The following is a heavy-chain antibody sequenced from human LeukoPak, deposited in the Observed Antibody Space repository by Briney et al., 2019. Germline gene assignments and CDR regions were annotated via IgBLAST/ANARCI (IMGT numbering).Heavy chain of an antibody. V-gene: IGHV3-64*01. Sequence: GGSLRLSCAASGFPFSSYAMHWVRQAPGKGLEYVSAISSNGGSTYYANSVKGRFTISRDNSKNTLYLQMGSLRAEDMAVYYCARETHSVGATRTYYYYMDVWGKGTTVTVSS. CDR3: ARETHSVGATRTYYYYMDV. CDR1: GFPFSSYA. D-gene: IGHD1-26*01. J-gene: IGHJ6*03. CDR2: ISSNGGST.